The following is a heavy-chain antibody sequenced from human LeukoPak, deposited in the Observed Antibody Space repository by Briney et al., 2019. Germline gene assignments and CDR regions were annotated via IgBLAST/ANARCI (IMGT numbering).Heavy chain of an antibody. CDR2: IIPIFGTA. CDR3: AYHPKLVHFDY. V-gene: IGHV1-69*05. CDR1: GGTFSSYA. D-gene: IGHD6-13*01. J-gene: IGHJ4*02. Sequence: GASVKVSCKASGGTFSSYAISWVRQAPGQGLEWMGRIIPIFGTANYAQKFQGRVTITTDESTSTAYMELSSLRSEDTAVYYCAYHPKLVHFDYWGQGTLVTVSS.